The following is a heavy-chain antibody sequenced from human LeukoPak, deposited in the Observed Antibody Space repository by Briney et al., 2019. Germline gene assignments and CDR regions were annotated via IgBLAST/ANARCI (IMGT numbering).Heavy chain of an antibody. CDR1: GFTFSSYS. V-gene: IGHV3-48*01. D-gene: IGHD3-22*01. CDR3: AGDPLGGSSGYLDY. J-gene: IGHJ4*02. Sequence: PGGSLRLSCAASGFTFSSYSMNWVRQAPGMGLEWVSYISSSSSTIYYADSVKGRFTISRDNAKNSLYLQMNSLRAEDTAVYYCAGDPLGGSSGYLDYWGQGTLVTVSS. CDR2: ISSSSSTI.